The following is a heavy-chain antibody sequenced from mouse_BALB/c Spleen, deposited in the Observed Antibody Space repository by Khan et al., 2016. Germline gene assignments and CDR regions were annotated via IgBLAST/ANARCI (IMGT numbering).Heavy chain of an antibody. J-gene: IGHJ1*01. CDR2: INTYSGES. Sequence: QIQLVQSGPELKKPGKTVKISCKASGYTFTNYGMNWVKQAPGKGLKWLGWINTYSGESTYADDFKGRFAFSLENSANTAYLQINNLKNEDTATYFSARYRDYYGSSRYFDVWGAGTTVTVSS. D-gene: IGHD1-1*01. CDR3: ARYRDYYGSSRYFDV. V-gene: IGHV9-3-1*01. CDR1: GYTFTNYG.